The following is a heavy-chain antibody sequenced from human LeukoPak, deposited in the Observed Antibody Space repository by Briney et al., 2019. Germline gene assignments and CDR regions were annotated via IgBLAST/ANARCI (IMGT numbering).Heavy chain of an antibody. V-gene: IGHV4-59*01. D-gene: IGHD5-18*01. CDR3: AREPGGYSYGYYFDY. J-gene: IGHJ4*02. CDR1: GGSISSYY. Sequence: SETLTLTCTVSGGSISSYYWSWIRQPPGKGLEWIGYFYYSGSTNYNPSLKSRVTISVDTSKNHFSPKLSSVTAADTAVYYCAREPGGYSYGYYFDYWGQGTLVTVSS. CDR2: FYYSGST.